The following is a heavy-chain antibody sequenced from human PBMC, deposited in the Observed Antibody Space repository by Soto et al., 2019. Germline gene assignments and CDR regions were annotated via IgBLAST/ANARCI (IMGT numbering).Heavy chain of an antibody. D-gene: IGHD5-12*01. CDR2: ISARGGSS. J-gene: IGHJ4*02. CDR3: AQGSIEYSASVAH. V-gene: IGHV3-23*01. Sequence: EVQLLESGGDLVQPGGSLRLACAASGFSFSSYAMVWVRQAPGKGLEWVSVISARGGSSYFADSVKGRFTISRDNSKNVLSLEMNSLRAEDTGTYCCAQGSIEYSASVAHWGQGNLVLVSS. CDR1: GFSFSSYA.